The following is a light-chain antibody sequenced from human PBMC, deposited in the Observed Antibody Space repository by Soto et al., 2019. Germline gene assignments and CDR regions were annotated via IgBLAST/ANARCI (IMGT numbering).Light chain of an antibody. CDR1: QSVRSN. J-gene: IGKJ3*01. CDR2: GAS. CDR3: QQYHSLPFT. Sequence: EVELTQSPDILSVSPGETATLSCRASQSVRSNLAWYQQKPGQAPRLLIYGASTRATGIPARFSGSGSGREFTLTISSLQSEDIGTYYCQQYHSLPFTFGPGTTVDIK. V-gene: IGKV3-15*01.